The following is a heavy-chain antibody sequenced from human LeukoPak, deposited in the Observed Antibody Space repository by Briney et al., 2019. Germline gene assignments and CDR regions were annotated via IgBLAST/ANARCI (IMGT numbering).Heavy chain of an antibody. CDR1: GGSISSGSYY. J-gene: IGHJ5*02. Sequence: SETLSLTCTVSGGSISSGSYYWSWIRQPAGKGLEWIGRIYTSGSTNYNPSLRSRVTISLDTSKNLLSLNLSSVTAADTAVYYCARVDGSCSGGSCPSGNWFDPWGQGTLVTVSS. V-gene: IGHV4-61*02. CDR2: IYTSGST. D-gene: IGHD2-15*01. CDR3: ARVDGSCSGGSCPSGNWFDP.